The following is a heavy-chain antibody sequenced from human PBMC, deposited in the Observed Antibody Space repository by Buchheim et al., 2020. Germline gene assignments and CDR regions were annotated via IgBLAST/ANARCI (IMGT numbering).Heavy chain of an antibody. CDR2: INPSGGST. Sequence: QVQLVQSGAEVKKPGASVKVSCKASGYTFTSYYMHWVRQAPGQGLEWMGIINPSGGSTSYAQKFQGRVTMTRDTSTSPVHMELSSLRSEDTAVYYCARYPLWFGELLKTYGMDVWGQGTT. J-gene: IGHJ6*01. CDR1: GYTFTSYY. V-gene: IGHV1-46*01. D-gene: IGHD3-10*01. CDR3: ARYPLWFGELLKTYGMDV.